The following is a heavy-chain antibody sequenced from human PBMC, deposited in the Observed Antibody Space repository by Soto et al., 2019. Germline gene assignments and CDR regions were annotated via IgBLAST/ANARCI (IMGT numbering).Heavy chain of an antibody. D-gene: IGHD3-22*01. Sequence: QVQLQESGPGLVKPSQTLSLTCTVSGGSISSGGYYWSWIRQHPGKGLEWIGYIYYSGSTYYNPSLKSRVTISVDTSKNQFSLKLSSVTAADTAVYYCARMGGITMIVVVMPDWYFDLWGRGTLVTVSS. CDR3: ARMGGITMIVVVMPDWYFDL. V-gene: IGHV4-31*03. CDR1: GGSISSGGYY. J-gene: IGHJ2*01. CDR2: IYYSGST.